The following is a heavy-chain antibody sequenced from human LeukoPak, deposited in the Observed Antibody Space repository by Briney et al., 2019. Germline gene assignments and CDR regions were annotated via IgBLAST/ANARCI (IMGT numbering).Heavy chain of an antibody. CDR1: GASITSYY. Sequence: PSETLSLTCTVSGASITSYYWNWVRQPAGKGLEWIGRIDASGNTNYNPSLKSRVTMSIDTSKRQLYLKLTSVTAADTAVYYCARIPLFCSDGVCYIGYLDYWGQGILASVSS. CDR3: ARIPLFCSDGVCYIGYLDY. J-gene: IGHJ4*02. D-gene: IGHD2-8*01. CDR2: IDASGNT. V-gene: IGHV4-4*07.